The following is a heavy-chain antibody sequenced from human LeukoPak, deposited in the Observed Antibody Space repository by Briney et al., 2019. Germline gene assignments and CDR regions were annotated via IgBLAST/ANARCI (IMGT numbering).Heavy chain of an antibody. J-gene: IGHJ4*02. CDR1: GFSVSSNY. Sequence: GGSLRLSCAASGFSVSSNYMSWVRQAPGKGLEWVSGIYSGGGTYYTDSVKGRFTISRDTPKNTLYLQMNGLRAEDTAVYYCAGGGKSESIFDYWGQGTLVTVSS. V-gene: IGHV3-66*01. CDR3: AGGGKSESIFDY. D-gene: IGHD3-16*01. CDR2: IYSGGGT.